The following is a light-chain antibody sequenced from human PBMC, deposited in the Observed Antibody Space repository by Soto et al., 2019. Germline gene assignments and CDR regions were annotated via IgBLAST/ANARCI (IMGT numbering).Light chain of an antibody. V-gene: IGLV2-14*01. CDR1: DSDVGGYNY. J-gene: IGLJ2*01. Sequence: QPVLTQPASVSGSPGQSITISCTGTDSDVGGYNYVSWYQQHPDKAPKLMIYGVYNRPSGVSNRFSGSKSGNTASLTISGLQAEDDADYYCSSFTNNNTPHVVFGGGTKLTVL. CDR2: GVY. CDR3: SSFTNNNTPHVV.